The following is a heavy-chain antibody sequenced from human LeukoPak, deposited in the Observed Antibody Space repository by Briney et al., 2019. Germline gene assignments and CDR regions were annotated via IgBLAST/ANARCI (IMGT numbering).Heavy chain of an antibody. V-gene: IGHV3-23*01. CDR2: IVASSGST. CDR1: GFSISNSA. J-gene: IGHJ4*02. Sequence: GGSLRLSCAASGFSISNSAMSWVRQAPGKGLEWVSLIVASSGSTFYADSVKGRLTISRDSSKNTLYLQMHSLRAEDMAVYYCAKGAYDYIEMGYFDYWGQGTLVTVSS. D-gene: IGHD5-12*01. CDR3: AKGAYDYIEMGYFDY.